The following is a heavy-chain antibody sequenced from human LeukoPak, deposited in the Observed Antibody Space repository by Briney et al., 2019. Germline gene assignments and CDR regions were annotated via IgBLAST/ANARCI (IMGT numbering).Heavy chain of an antibody. CDR1: GGSISSYY. D-gene: IGHD5-18*01. J-gene: IGHJ4*02. Sequence: PSGTLSLTCTVSGGSISSYYWSWIRQPPGKGLEWIGRIYYSGSTNYNPSLKSRVTISIDTSKNQFSLRLSSVTAADTAVYYCARGAAGYSYGWGQGTLVTVSS. V-gene: IGHV4-59*01. CDR2: IYYSGST. CDR3: ARGAAGYSYG.